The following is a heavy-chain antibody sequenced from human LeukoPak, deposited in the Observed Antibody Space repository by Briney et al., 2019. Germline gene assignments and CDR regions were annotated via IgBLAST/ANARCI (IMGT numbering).Heavy chain of an antibody. J-gene: IGHJ4*02. CDR3: ARDLRIVLMVYAMGGYFDY. D-gene: IGHD2-8*01. Sequence: GGSLRLSCAASGFTFSSFWMSWVRQAPGKGLEWVANIKDDGSEKYYVDSVKGRFTISRDNAKNSLYLQMNSLRAEDTAVYYCARDLRIVLMVYAMGGYFDYWGQGTLVTVSS. CDR1: GFTFSSFW. V-gene: IGHV3-7*05. CDR2: IKDDGSEK.